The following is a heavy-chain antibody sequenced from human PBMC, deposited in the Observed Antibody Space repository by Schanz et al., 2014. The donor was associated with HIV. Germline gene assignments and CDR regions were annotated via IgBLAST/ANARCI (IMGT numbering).Heavy chain of an antibody. CDR3: ARSPSYGMDV. Sequence: QVQLVESGGGVVQPGRSLRLSCAASGFTFSSYALHWVRQAPGKGLEWVALISYDGNDKYYADSVKGRFTISRDNSKNTLFPQMNSLRAEDTAVYYCARSPSYGMDVWGQGTTVTVSS. CDR2: ISYDGNDK. J-gene: IGHJ6*02. CDR1: GFTFSSYA. V-gene: IGHV3-30*03.